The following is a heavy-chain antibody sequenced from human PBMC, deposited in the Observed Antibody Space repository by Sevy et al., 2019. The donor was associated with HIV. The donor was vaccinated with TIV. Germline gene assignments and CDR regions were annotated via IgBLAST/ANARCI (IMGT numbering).Heavy chain of an antibody. CDR3: ARDRGNLGYCSGGSCYGGGWFDP. Sequence: GSLRLSCAASGFTFSDYYMSWIRQAPGKGLEWVSYISSSGSTIYYADSVKGRFTISRDNAKNSLYLQMNSLRAEDTAVYYCARDRGNLGYCSGGSCYGGGWFDPWGQGTLVTVSS. D-gene: IGHD2-15*01. V-gene: IGHV3-11*01. J-gene: IGHJ5*02. CDR2: ISSSGSTI. CDR1: GFTFSDYY.